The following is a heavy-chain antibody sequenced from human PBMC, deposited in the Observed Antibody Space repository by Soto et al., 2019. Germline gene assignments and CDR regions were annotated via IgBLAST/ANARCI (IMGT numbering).Heavy chain of an antibody. D-gene: IGHD3-3*01. J-gene: IGHJ3*02. CDR1: GYSFTIYW. V-gene: IGHV5-10-1*01. Sequence: PGESLKISCKGSGYSFTIYWISWVLQMPWKGLEWMGRIDPSDSYTNYSPSFQGHVTISADKSISTAYLQWSSLKASDTAMYYCARLSITIFGVVGGLDIWGQGTMVTVSS. CDR3: ARLSITIFGVVGGLDI. CDR2: IDPSDSYT.